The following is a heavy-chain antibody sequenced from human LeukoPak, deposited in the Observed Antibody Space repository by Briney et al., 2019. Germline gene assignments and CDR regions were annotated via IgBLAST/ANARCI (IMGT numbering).Heavy chain of an antibody. D-gene: IGHD5-12*01. CDR1: GYTFTSYD. V-gene: IGHV1-8*01. CDR2: MNPNSGNT. Sequence: ASVKVSCKASGYTFTSYDINWVRQATGQGLEWMGWMNPNSGNTGYAQKFQGRVTMTRNTSISTAYMELSSLRSEDTAVYYCARVFSSAYDTSFDYWGQGTLVTVSS. CDR3: ARVFSSAYDTSFDY. J-gene: IGHJ4*02.